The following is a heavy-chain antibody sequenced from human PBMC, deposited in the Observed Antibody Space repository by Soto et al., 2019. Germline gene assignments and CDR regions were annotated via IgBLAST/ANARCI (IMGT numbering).Heavy chain of an antibody. CDR2: ISPYNGKT. CDR1: GYSFTTYG. V-gene: IGHV1-18*01. CDR3: ARPYDSSQSPRFDY. J-gene: IGHJ4*02. Sequence: ASVKVSCKASGYSFTTYGIFWVRQAPGQGLEWMGWISPYNGKTNYAQNLQGRVSMTTDTSTTTAYMELRSLRSDDTAVYYCARPYDSSQSPRFDYWGQGTLVTV. D-gene: IGHD3-22*01.